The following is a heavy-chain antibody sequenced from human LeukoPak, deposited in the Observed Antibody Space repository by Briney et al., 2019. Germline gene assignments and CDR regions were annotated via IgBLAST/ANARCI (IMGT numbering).Heavy chain of an antibody. D-gene: IGHD3-3*01. CDR3: AKDPRFLEWLY. Sequence: GGSLRLSCAASGFTFSNYWLHWVRQASGKGLVWVPRIDANAKTTSYADSVKGRFTISTDNAKKTLYLQMNSLRVEDTAVYYCAKDPRFLEWLYWGQGTLVTVSS. CDR1: GFTFSNYW. CDR2: IDANAKTT. V-gene: IGHV3-74*01. J-gene: IGHJ4*02.